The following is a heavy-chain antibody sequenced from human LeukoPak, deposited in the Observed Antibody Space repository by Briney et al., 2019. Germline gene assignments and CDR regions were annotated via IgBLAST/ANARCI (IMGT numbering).Heavy chain of an antibody. CDR1: GYSFTSYW. CDR3: AGASVDSSGYYADAFDI. Sequence: GESLKISCKGSGYSFTSYWIGWVRQMPGKGLEWMGIIYPGDSDTRYSPSFQGQVTISADKSISTAYLQWSSLKASDTAMYYCAGASVDSSGYYADAFDIWGQGTMVTVSS. J-gene: IGHJ3*02. D-gene: IGHD3-22*01. CDR2: IYPGDSDT. V-gene: IGHV5-51*01.